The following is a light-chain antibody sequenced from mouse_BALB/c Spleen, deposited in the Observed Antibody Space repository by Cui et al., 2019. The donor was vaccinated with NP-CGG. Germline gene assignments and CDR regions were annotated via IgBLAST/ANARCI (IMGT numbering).Light chain of an antibody. CDR3: ALWYSNHWV. CDR1: TGAVTTSTY. CDR2: GTN. Sequence: QAVVTQESALTTSPGDTVTLTCRSSTGAVTTSTYANWVQEKPDHLFPGLIGGTNNRAPGVPARFSGSLIGDKAALTITGTQTEDEAMYFCALWYSNHWVFGGGTKLTVL. J-gene: IGLJ1*01. V-gene: IGLV1*01.